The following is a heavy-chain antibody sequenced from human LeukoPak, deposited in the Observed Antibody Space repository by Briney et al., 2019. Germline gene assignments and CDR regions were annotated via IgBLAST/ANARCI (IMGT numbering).Heavy chain of an antibody. D-gene: IGHD4-17*01. CDR1: GYTFTSYA. CDR2: IYAGNGNT. Sequence: GASVKVSCKTSGYTFTSYAMHWVRQAPGQRLEWMGWIYAGNGNTKYSQKFQGRVTITRDTSASTAYMELSSLRSEDTAVYYCARGSGYGDSPGLHWGQGALVTVSS. J-gene: IGHJ4*02. V-gene: IGHV1-3*01. CDR3: ARGSGYGDSPGLH.